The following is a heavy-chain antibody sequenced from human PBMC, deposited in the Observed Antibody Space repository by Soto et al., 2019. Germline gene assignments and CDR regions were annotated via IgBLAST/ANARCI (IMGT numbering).Heavy chain of an antibody. D-gene: IGHD3-10*01. CDR1: GFTFSNAW. Sequence: EVQLVESGGGLVKPGGSLRLSCAASGFTFSNAWMSWVRQAPGKGLEWVGRIKSKTDGGTTDYAAPVKGRFTISRDDSKNTLYLQMNSLKTEDTAVYYCTTSGGYYGSGRDYWGQGTLVTVSS. V-gene: IGHV3-15*01. CDR3: TTSGGYYGSGRDY. CDR2: IKSKTDGGTT. J-gene: IGHJ4*02.